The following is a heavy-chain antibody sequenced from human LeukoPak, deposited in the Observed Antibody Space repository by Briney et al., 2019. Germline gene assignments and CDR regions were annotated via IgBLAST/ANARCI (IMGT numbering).Heavy chain of an antibody. V-gene: IGHV3-48*03. D-gene: IGHD6-13*01. CDR2: ISSSGSTI. J-gene: IGHJ5*01. CDR1: GFTFSSYE. CDR3: ARDAPWGSSWFDY. Sequence: GGSLRLSCAASGFTFSSYEMNWVRQAPGKGLEWVSYISSSGSTIYYADSVKGRFTISRDNAKNSLYLQMNSLRAEDTAVYYCARDAPWGSSWFDYWGQGTLVTVSS.